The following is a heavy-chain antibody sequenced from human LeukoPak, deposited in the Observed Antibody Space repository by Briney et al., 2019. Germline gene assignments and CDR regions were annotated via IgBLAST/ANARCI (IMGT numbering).Heavy chain of an antibody. J-gene: IGHJ4*02. V-gene: IGHV3-48*03. Sequence: GGSLRLSCAASGFTFSSYEMNWVRQAPGKGLEWVSYISSGDISIYYADSVKGRFTIPRDNAKNSLYLQMNSLRAEDTAVYYCARGDLRGYWGQGTLVTVSS. CDR2: ISSGDISI. CDR1: GFTFSSYE. CDR3: ARGDLRGY.